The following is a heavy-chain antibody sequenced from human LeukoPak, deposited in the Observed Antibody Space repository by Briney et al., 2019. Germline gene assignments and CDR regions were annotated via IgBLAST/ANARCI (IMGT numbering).Heavy chain of an antibody. D-gene: IGHD1-1*01. CDR1: GFTFSSYS. CDR3: ARDGSTTIDY. Sequence: GGSLRLSCAASGFTFSSYSMNWVRQAPGKGLEWVSSISSSSSYIYYADSVKGRFTISRDNAKNSMYLQMNSLRAEDTAVYYCARDGSTTIDYWGQGTLVTVSS. V-gene: IGHV3-21*01. J-gene: IGHJ4*02. CDR2: ISSSSSYI.